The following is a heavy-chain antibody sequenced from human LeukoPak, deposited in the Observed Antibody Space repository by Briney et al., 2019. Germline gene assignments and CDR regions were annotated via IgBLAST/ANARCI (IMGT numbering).Heavy chain of an antibody. CDR3: ARVLSSGWYRDAFDI. J-gene: IGHJ3*02. V-gene: IGHV1-18*01. Sequence: ASVKVSCKASGYIFTSYGISWVRQAPGQGLEWMGWINPYNGNTKFEQKVQGRVTMTTDTSTNTAYMELRSLRSDDTAVYYCARVLSSGWYRDAFDIWGQGTMVTVSS. CDR2: INPYNGNT. CDR1: GYIFTSYG. D-gene: IGHD6-19*01.